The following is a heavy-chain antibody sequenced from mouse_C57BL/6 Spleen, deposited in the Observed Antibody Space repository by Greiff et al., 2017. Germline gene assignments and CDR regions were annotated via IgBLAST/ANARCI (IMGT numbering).Heavy chain of an antibody. CDR3: AREGGYDGGVYFDY. CDR2: INYDGSST. V-gene: IGHV5-16*01. J-gene: IGHJ2*01. CDR1: GFTFSDYY. D-gene: IGHD2-2*01. Sequence: EVKLMESEGGLVQPGSSMKLSCTASGFTFSDYYMAWVRQVPEKGLEWVANINYDGSSTYYLDSLKSRFIISRDNAKNILYLQMSSLKSEDTATYYCAREGGYDGGVYFDYWGQGTTLTVSS.